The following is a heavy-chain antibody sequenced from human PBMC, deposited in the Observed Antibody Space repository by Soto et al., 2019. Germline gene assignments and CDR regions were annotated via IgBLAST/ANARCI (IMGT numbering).Heavy chain of an antibody. J-gene: IGHJ4*02. Sequence: NPXETLSLTCYVAGYAISSGFYWAWIRQPPGKRLEWIGNIYHTGTTYYNPSLKSRVTMSVDTSKNQFSLRLSPVTAADTAVFYCARVRTVGMSGSPGDYWGQGTLVTVSS. CDR3: ARVRTVGMSGSPGDY. D-gene: IGHD3-10*01. CDR1: GYAISSGFY. CDR2: IYHTGTT. V-gene: IGHV4-38-2*01.